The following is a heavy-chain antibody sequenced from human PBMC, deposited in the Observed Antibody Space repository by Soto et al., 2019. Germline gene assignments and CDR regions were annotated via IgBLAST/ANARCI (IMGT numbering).Heavy chain of an antibody. CDR1: GYTFTSYG. Sequence: ASVQVSCKASGYTFTSYGISWVRQAPGQGLEWMGWISAYNGNTNYAQKLQGRVTMTTDTSTSTAYMELRSLRSDDTAVYYCARDAVYYYDSSGYSLNWFDPWGQGTLVTVSS. J-gene: IGHJ5*02. CDR2: ISAYNGNT. D-gene: IGHD3-22*01. V-gene: IGHV1-18*01. CDR3: ARDAVYYYDSSGYSLNWFDP.